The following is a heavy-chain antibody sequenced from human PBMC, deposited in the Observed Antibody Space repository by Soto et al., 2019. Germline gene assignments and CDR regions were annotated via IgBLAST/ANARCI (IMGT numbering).Heavy chain of an antibody. D-gene: IGHD4-4*01. V-gene: IGHV2-26*01. CDR3: ARIYTVTTPYYYYYGMDV. Sequence: GPTLVNPTETLTLTCTVSGFSLSNARMGVSWIRQPPGKSLEWLAHIFSNDEKSYSTSLKSRLTISKDTSKSQVVLTMTNMDPVDTATYYCARIYTVTTPYYYYYGMDVWGQGTTVTVSS. CDR1: GFSLSNARMG. J-gene: IGHJ6*02. CDR2: IFSNDEK.